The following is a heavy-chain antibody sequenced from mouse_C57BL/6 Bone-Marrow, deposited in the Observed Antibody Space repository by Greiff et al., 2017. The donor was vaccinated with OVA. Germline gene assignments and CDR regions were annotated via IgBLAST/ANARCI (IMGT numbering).Heavy chain of an antibody. J-gene: IGHJ2*01. CDR3: AKNGYDVRVYFDY. CDR2: IWRGGST. V-gene: IGHV2-5*01. Sequence: VQLQQSGPGLVQPSQSLSITCTVSGFSLTSYGVHWVRQSPGKGLEWLGVIWRGGSTDYNAAFMSRLSITKDNSKSQVFFKMNSLQADDTAIYYCAKNGYDVRVYFDYWGQGTTLTVSS. D-gene: IGHD2-2*01. CDR1: GFSLTSYG.